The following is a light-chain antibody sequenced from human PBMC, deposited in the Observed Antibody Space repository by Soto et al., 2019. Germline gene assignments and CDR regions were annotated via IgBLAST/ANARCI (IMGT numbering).Light chain of an antibody. V-gene: IGKV3-11*01. CDR2: DAS. CDR3: QQRSNWPPVFT. J-gene: IGKJ3*01. Sequence: DIVLTQSPATLSLSPGERATLSCRASQSVSSYLAWYQLRPGQAPRLLIYDASNRATGIPARFSGSGSGTDFTLTISSREPEDFAVYYCQQRSNWPPVFTFGPGTKVDIK. CDR1: QSVSSY.